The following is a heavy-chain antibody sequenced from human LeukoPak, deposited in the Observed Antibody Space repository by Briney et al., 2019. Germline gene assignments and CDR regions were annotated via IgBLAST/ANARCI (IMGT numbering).Heavy chain of an antibody. D-gene: IGHD3-22*01. CDR3: ARHAYYYDSSGYHNYFDY. CDR2: IYYSGST. J-gene: IGHJ4*02. V-gene: IGHV4-59*08. CDR1: GGSISSYY. Sequence: SSETLSLTCTVSGGSISSYYWSWIRQPPGKGLEWIGYIYYSGSTNYNPSLKSRVTISVDTSKNQFSLKLSSVTAADTAGYYCARHAYYYDSSGYHNYFDYWGQGTLVTVSS.